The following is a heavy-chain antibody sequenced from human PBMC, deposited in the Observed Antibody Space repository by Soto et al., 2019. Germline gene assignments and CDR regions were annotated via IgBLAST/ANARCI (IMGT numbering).Heavy chain of an antibody. J-gene: IGHJ6*02. V-gene: IGHV3-23*01. CDR2: ISGSGGST. D-gene: IGHD2-15*01. CDR1: GFTFSSYA. CDR3: AKDGRGVVAATYYYYYGMDV. Sequence: EVQLLESGGGLVQPGGSLRLSCAASGFTFSSYAMSWVRQAPGKGLEWVSAISGSGGSTYYADSVKGRFTISRDNSKNTRYLQMISLRAEDTAVYYCAKDGRGVVAATYYYYYGMDVWGQGTTVTVSS.